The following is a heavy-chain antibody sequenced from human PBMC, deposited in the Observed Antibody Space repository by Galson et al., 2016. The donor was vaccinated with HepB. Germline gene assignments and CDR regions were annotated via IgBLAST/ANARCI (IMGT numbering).Heavy chain of an antibody. Sequence: SLRLSCAASGFTFSTYGMHWVRQAPGKGLEWVAVIWYDGINKYYADSVKGRFTISRDNSKNTLYLQMNSLGAEDTAVYYCARDLSGRSGLDYWGQGTLVTVPS. D-gene: IGHD3-10*01. CDR1: GFTFSTYG. CDR2: IWYDGINK. CDR3: ARDLSGRSGLDY. V-gene: IGHV3-33*01. J-gene: IGHJ4*02.